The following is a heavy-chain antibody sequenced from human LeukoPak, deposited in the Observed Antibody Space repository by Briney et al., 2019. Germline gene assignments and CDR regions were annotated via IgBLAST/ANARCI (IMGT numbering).Heavy chain of an antibody. CDR3: VRDRGEFSYSHDY. J-gene: IGHJ4*02. V-gene: IGHV1-2*02. CDR2: INPNSGGT. CDR1: GYTFTGYY. D-gene: IGHD1-26*01. Sequence: ASVKVSCKASGYTFTGYYMHWVRQAPGQGLEWMGWINPNSGGTNYAQKFQGRVTMTRDTSISTAYMELSRLRSDDTAVYYCVRDRGEFSYSHDYWGQGTLVTVSS.